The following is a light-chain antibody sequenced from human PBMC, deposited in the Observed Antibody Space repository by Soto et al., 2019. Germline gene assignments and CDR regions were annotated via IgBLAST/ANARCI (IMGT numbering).Light chain of an antibody. CDR1: QSVSSN. V-gene: IGKV3-15*01. CDR3: QQYNNWPIT. CDR2: GAS. Sequence: EIVMTQSPATLSVSPGERATLSCRASQSVSSNLAWYQQKPGQAPRLLIYGASTRATGIPARFSGSGSGTEFTLTISILQSEDIAIYYCQQYNNWPITFGQGTRLEIK. J-gene: IGKJ5*01.